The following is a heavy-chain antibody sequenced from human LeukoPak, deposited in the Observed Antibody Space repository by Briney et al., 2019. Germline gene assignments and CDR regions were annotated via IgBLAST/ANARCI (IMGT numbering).Heavy chain of an antibody. V-gene: IGHV4-59*11. CDR2: IYYSGDT. D-gene: IGHD1-1*01. CDR3: ARSNAWRGGWFDD. Sequence: SETLSLTCTVSGGSMSSHYWNWIRQAPGKGLEWIGDIYYSGDTTYNPSLKSRVTISVDTSKNQFSLQMSSVTAADAAVYYCARSNAWRGGWFDDWGQGTLVSVSS. CDR1: GGSMSSHY. J-gene: IGHJ5*02.